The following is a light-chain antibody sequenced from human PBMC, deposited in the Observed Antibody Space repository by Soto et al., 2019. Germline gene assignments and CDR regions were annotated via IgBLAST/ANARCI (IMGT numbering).Light chain of an antibody. CDR3: QQRSKWPPYT. Sequence: EIVLTQSPATLSLSPGERATLSCRASQSVSSYLAWYQQKPGQAPRLLIYDASNRATCIPARFSGSGSGTDFTLTNSSLEPEDFAVYFCQQRSKWPPYTFGQGTKMEIK. CDR1: QSVSSY. CDR2: DAS. V-gene: IGKV3-11*01. J-gene: IGKJ2*01.